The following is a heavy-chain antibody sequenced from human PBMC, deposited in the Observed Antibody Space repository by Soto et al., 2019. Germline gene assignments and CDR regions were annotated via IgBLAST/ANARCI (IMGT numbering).Heavy chain of an antibody. CDR1: GGSISDDSY. V-gene: IGHV4-30-4*01. Sequence: SETLSLTCTVSGGSISDDSYWSWIRQTPGKGLEWIGYIYHTGNTYYNPSLRSRVSISVDKSKSQFSLKLISVTAADTAVYFCARDEYQLLSSVSWFDSWGQGTLVTV. CDR3: ARDEYQLLSSVSWFDS. D-gene: IGHD2-2*01. J-gene: IGHJ5*01. CDR2: IYHTGNT.